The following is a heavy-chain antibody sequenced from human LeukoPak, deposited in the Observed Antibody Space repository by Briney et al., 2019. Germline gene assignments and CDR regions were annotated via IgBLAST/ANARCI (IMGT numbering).Heavy chain of an antibody. V-gene: IGHV3-23*01. CDR1: GFSFNNYA. CDR3: AKDWTTVVTPKGYYFDS. J-gene: IGHJ4*02. CDR2: ISTTGGST. Sequence: GGSLRLSCAASGFSFNNYAMSWVRQAPGKGLEWASAISTTGGSTYYADSVKGRFTVSRDNSKNTLSLQMDSLRAEDTALYYCAKDWTTVVTPKGYYFDSWGQGTLVTVSS. D-gene: IGHD4-23*01.